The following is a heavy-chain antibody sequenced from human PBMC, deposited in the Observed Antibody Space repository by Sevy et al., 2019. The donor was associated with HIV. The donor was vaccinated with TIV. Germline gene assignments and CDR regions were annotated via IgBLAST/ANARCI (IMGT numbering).Heavy chain of an antibody. D-gene: IGHD3-22*01. Sequence: GWSLRLSCTASGFTFSNYGMHWVRQAPGKGLEWVAVIWNDGSNKYYADSVKGRFTISRDNSKNTLYLQMNSLRVEDTAVYFCARGGDFNDRSAKRDFDYWGQGTLVTVSS. CDR1: GFTFSNYG. CDR3: ARGGDFNDRSAKRDFDY. V-gene: IGHV3-33*01. J-gene: IGHJ4*02. CDR2: IWNDGSNK.